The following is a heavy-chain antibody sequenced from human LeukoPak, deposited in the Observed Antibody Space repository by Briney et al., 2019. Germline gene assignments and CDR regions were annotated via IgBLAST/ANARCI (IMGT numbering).Heavy chain of an antibody. J-gene: IGHJ4*02. CDR2: IKSKTDGGTT. V-gene: IGHV3-15*01. CDR3: NTDRTYGDAGY. D-gene: IGHD4-17*01. Sequence: PGGSLRLSCAASGFTFSNAWMSWVRQAPGKGLEWVGRIKSKTDGGTTDYAAPVKGRFTISRDDSKNTLYLQMNSLKTEDTAVYYCNTDRTYGDAGYWGQGTLVTVSS. CDR1: GFTFSNAW.